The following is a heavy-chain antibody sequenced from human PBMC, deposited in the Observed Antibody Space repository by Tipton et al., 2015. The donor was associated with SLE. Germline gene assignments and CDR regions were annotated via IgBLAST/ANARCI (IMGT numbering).Heavy chain of an antibody. J-gene: IGHJ4*02. Sequence: TLSLTCTVSGVSIGSGGSYLSWIRQQPGQGLEYIGYIYYSGTSYCIPSLKSRVTISVATSKNEFSLTLNSVTAADTAVYYCARGRVSSAYYRHVNMDFWGQGTLVTVST. D-gene: IGHD3-22*01. CDR2: IYYSGTS. V-gene: IGHV4-31*03. CDR1: GVSIGSGGSY. CDR3: ARGRVSSAYYRHVNMDF.